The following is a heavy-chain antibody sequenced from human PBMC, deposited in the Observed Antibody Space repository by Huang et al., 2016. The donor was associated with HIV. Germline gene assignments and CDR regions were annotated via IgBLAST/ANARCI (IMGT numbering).Heavy chain of an antibody. CDR3: ATSRSGSGWFLDI. V-gene: IGHV4-34*01. CDR1: GGSLHGYY. D-gene: IGHD6-19*01. J-gene: IGHJ2*01. Sequence: QVQLYQWGAGPLRPSETLSLTCGVSGGSLHGYYWNWLRQSPGRGLEGIGEVNQGGSTKYNPSLKSRVTRSVDTSKIQFSLNLTSVTATDTADYYCATSRSGSGWFLDIWGRGTLVSVS. CDR2: VNQGGST.